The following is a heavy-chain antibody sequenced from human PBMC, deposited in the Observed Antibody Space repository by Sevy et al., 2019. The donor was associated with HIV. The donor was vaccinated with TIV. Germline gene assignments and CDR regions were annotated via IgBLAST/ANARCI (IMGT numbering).Heavy chain of an antibody. J-gene: IGHJ4*01. CDR2: FKRKADGGTL. V-gene: IGHV3-49*04. CDR1: GFTFTDYA. D-gene: IGHD1-26*01. Sequence: GGSLRLSCTASGFTFTDYAMNWVRQSPGKGLEWVAFFKRKADGGTLDHAASVKGRFTISRDDSKNIAYLQMNDLKTDDTGVYYCTRWEGAQSVFDYWGHGALVTVSS. CDR3: TRWEGAQSVFDY.